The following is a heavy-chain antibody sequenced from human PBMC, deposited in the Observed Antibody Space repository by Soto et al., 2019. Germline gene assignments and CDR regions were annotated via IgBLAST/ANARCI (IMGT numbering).Heavy chain of an antibody. J-gene: IGHJ4*02. CDR3: AILGTYYFDNSDNYFDF. D-gene: IGHD3-22*01. CDR1: GYTFTSYG. CDR2: TNAGNGNT. Sequence: ASVKVSCKASGYTFTSYGISWVRQAPGQGLEWMGWTNAGNGNTKFSQKFQGRVTITRDTSASTAYMELRGLRSEDTAVYYCAILGTYYFDNSDNYFDFWGQGTLVTVSS. V-gene: IGHV1-3*01.